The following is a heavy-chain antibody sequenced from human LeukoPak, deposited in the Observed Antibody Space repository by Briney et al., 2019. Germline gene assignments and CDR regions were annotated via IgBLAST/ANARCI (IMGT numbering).Heavy chain of an antibody. J-gene: IGHJ5*02. CDR1: GFTFSSYS. V-gene: IGHV3-21*06. CDR3: AKDGQQLVRGNWFDP. CDR2: ITSSSSYI. D-gene: IGHD6-13*01. Sequence: GGSLRLSCAASGFTFSSYSMNWVRQAPGKGLEWVSSITSSSSYIYYADSVKGRFTISRDNAKNSLYLQMNSLRAEDTAVYYCAKDGQQLVRGNWFDPWGQGTLVTVSS.